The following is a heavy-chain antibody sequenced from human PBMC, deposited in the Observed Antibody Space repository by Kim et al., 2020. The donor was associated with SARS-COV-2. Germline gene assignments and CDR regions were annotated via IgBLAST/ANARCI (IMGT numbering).Heavy chain of an antibody. CDR3: TTGTTY. V-gene: IGHV3-7*03. Sequence: NQDGSVKGYVDTVKSRFTISRDNAKNSLYLQMTTLGAEDTALYYCTTGTTYWGQGALVTVSS. CDR2: NQDGSVK. J-gene: IGHJ4*02.